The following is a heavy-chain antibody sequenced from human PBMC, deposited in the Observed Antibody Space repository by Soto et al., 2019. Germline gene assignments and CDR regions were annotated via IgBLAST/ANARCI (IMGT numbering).Heavy chain of an antibody. V-gene: IGHV1-69*01. J-gene: IGHJ6*02. CDR3: ARSQGSSTSLEIYYYCYYGMDV. D-gene: IGHD2-2*01. Sequence: QVQLVQSGAEVKKPGSSVKVSCKASGGTFSSYAISWVRQAPGQGLEWMGGIIPISGTANYAQKFQGRVTITADESTSIAYMELSSLRSEDTAVYYCARSQGSSTSLEIYYYCYYGMDVWGQGTTVTVSS. CDR2: IIPISGTA. CDR1: GGTFSSYA.